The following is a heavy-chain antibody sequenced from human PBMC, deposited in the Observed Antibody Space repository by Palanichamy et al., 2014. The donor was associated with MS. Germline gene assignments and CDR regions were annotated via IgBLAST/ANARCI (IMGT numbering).Heavy chain of an antibody. CDR2: INHSGST. V-gene: IGHV4-34*01. Sequence: VQLQQWGAGLLKPSETLSLTCAVFGESFSGYYWSRIRQSSGKGLEWIGEINHSGSTNYNPSLKSRVTMSADTSKNQFSLKLRSMTAADTAVYFCARGGQFWAYWGQGTLVTVSS. CDR3: ARGGQFWAY. D-gene: IGHD4-11*01. CDR1: GESFSGYY. J-gene: IGHJ4*02.